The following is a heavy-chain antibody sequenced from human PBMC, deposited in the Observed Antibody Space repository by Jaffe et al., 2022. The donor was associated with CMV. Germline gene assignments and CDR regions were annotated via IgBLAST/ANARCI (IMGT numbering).Heavy chain of an antibody. V-gene: IGHV3-7*03. CDR2: IKQDGSEK. D-gene: IGHD3-22*01. CDR1: GFTFSSYW. CDR3: AREQTRYYYDSSGYYDYYFDY. Sequence: EVQLVESGGGLVQPGGSLRLSCAASGFTFSSYWMSWVRQAPGKGLEWVANIKQDGSEKYYVDSVKGRFTISRDNAKNSLYLQMNSLRAEDTAVYYCAREQTRYYYDSSGYYDYYFDYWGQGTLVTVSS. J-gene: IGHJ4*02.